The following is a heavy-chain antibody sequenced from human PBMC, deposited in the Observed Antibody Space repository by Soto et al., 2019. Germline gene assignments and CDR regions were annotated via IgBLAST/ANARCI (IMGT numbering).Heavy chain of an antibody. CDR3: ARGGVVAATGYFDY. Sequence: QVQLQESGPGLVKPSQTLSLTCTVSGGSISSGDYYWSWIRQPPGKGLEWIGYIYYSGSTYYNPSLKSRVTISVDPSKNWFSLRLGSGTAADTAVYYWARGGVVAATGYFDYWGQGTLVTVSS. CDR2: IYYSGST. D-gene: IGHD2-15*01. CDR1: GGSISSGDYY. V-gene: IGHV4-30-4*01. J-gene: IGHJ4*02.